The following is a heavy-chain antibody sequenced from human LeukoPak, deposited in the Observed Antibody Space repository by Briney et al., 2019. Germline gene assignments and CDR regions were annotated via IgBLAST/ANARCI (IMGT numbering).Heavy chain of an antibody. Sequence: SETLSLTCTVSGGSISSGGYYWSWIRQHPGKGLEWIGYFYYSGSTDYNPSLKSRVTISVDTSKNQFSLRLSSVTAADTAVYYCARGRAAAGSPFDYWGQGTLVTASS. CDR2: FYYSGST. D-gene: IGHD6-13*01. V-gene: IGHV4-61*08. CDR3: ARGRAAAGSPFDY. J-gene: IGHJ4*02. CDR1: GGSISSGGYY.